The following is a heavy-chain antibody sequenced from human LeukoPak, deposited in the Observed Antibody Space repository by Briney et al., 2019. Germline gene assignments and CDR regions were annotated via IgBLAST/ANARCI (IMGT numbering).Heavy chain of an antibody. D-gene: IGHD3-22*01. V-gene: IGHV4-59*01. CDR3: ARVIAVGTTNYGMDV. Sequence: SGTLCLTRAVSVGSISRYYWSCVRDPPGNGLERRGYIDYRGRTNYNPTLKSPVTTSVDTSKSQFSLKLSAVTAAGTAVYYCARVIAVGTTNYGMDVWGQGTTVTVSS. CDR2: IDYRGRT. CDR1: VGSISRYY. J-gene: IGHJ6*02.